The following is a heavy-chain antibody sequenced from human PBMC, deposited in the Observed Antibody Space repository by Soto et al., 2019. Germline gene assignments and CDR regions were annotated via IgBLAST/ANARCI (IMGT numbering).Heavy chain of an antibody. CDR1: GYNFTGYY. CDR3: ARAHYYDSSGSFDY. Sequence: ASVKVSCKASGYNFTGYYMHWVRKAPGQGLEWMGWINPNSGGTNYAQKFQGRVTMTRDTSISTAYMELSRLRSDDTAVYYCARAHYYDSSGSFDYWGQGTLVTVCS. CDR2: INPNSGGT. D-gene: IGHD3-22*01. J-gene: IGHJ4*02. V-gene: IGHV1-2*02.